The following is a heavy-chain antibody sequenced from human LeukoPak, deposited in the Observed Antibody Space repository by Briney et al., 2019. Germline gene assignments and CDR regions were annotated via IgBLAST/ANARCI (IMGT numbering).Heavy chain of an antibody. D-gene: IGHD6-13*01. CDR3: ATDSSSIAEYFQH. CDR2: IIPILGIA. Sequence: GASVKVSCKASGGTFSSYAISWVRQAPGQGLEWMGRIIPILGIANYAQKFQGRVTITADKSTSTAYMELSSLRSEDTAVYYCATDSSSIAEYFQHWGQGTLDTVSS. V-gene: IGHV1-69*04. CDR1: GGTFSSYA. J-gene: IGHJ1*01.